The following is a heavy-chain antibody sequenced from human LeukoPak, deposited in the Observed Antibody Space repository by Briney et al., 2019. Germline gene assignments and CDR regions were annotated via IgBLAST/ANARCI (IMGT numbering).Heavy chain of an antibody. CDR1: GYTFTSYG. J-gene: IGHJ4*02. D-gene: IGHD1-1*01. V-gene: IGHV1-18*04. Sequence: ASVKVSCKASGYTFTSYGISWVRQAPGQGLEWMGWISAYNGNTNYAQKLQGRVTMTEDASTDTAYMELSSLRSEDTAVYYCATPERRGAFDYWGQGTLVTVSS. CDR2: ISAYNGNT. CDR3: ATPERRGAFDY.